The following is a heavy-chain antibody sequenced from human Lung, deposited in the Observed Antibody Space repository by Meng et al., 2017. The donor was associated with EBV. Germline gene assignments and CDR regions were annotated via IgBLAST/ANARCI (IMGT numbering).Heavy chain of an antibody. J-gene: IGHJ4*02. CDR2: TYYRSKWYT. CDR3: TREASTGDFDY. D-gene: IGHD7-27*01. V-gene: IGHV6-1*01. CDR1: GDSVSTTTAAA. Sequence: QVQLQQSGPGLVKPPXTLPLPCAXSGDSVSTTTAAAWNWIRQSPSRGLEWLGRTYYRSKWYTDYAVSVKSRIIINSDTSKNQFSLQLNSVTLEDTAVYYCTREASTGDFDYWGQGTLVTVSS.